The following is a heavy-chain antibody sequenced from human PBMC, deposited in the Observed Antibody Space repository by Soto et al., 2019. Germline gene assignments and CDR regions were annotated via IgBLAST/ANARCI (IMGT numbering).Heavy chain of an antibody. J-gene: IGHJ4*02. CDR2: ISGSGGST. D-gene: IGHD2-2*01. CDR1: GFTFSSYA. Sequence: GGSLRLSCAASGFTFSSYAMSWVRQAPGKGLEWVSAISGSGGSTYYADSVKGRFTISRDNSKNTLYLQMNSLRAEDTAVYYCAPDLIVVVPAATNYWGQGTLVTSPQ. V-gene: IGHV3-23*01. CDR3: APDLIVVVPAATNY.